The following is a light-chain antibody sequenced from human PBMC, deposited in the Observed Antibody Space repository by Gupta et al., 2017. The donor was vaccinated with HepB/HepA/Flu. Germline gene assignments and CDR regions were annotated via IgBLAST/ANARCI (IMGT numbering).Light chain of an antibody. CDR1: SSNIGAGYD. CDR3: QSNDSSASVV. J-gene: IGLJ2*01. Sequence: SVLPQSLSVSGDPGQRVTIYCTGSSSNIGAGYDVHYYQQLPRTAHKLLIYGNSKRPAVVPGLFSVSTSGTASSLAIAVLQAEDGADYYSQSNDSSASVVCGGGTKLTVL. CDR2: GNS. V-gene: IGLV1-40*01.